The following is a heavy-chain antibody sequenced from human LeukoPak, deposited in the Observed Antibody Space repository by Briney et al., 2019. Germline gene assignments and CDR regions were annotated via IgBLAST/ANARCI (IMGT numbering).Heavy chain of an antibody. CDR2: ISYDGSNK. Sequence: PGRSLRLSCAASGFTFSSYGMHWVRQAPGKGLEWVAVISYDGSNKYYADSVKGRFTISRDNSKNTLYLQMNSLRVEDTAVYFCARAFGPMSIFDYWGQGTLVTASS. CDR1: GFTFSSYG. D-gene: IGHD3-3*02. CDR3: ARAFGPMSIFDY. V-gene: IGHV3-30*03. J-gene: IGHJ4*02.